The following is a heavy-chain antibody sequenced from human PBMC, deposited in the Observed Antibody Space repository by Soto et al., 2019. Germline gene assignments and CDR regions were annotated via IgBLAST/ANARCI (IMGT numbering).Heavy chain of an antibody. CDR1: GFTFISYS. D-gene: IGHD3-16*01. J-gene: IGHJ6*02. Sequence: GWSLRLSCASSGFTFISYSMNWVRQAPGKGLEWVSSISSSSSYIYYADSVKGRFTISRDNAKNSLYLQMNSLRAEDTAVYYCARVFGLYGMDVWGQGTTVTVS. CDR2: ISSSSSYI. CDR3: ARVFGLYGMDV. V-gene: IGHV3-21*01.